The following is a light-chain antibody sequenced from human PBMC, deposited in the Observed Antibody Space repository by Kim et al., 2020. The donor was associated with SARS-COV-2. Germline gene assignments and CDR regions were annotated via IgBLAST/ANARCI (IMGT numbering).Light chain of an antibody. Sequence: VALGPTFRITCQGDGRRSYYASWYQQQPGQAPVLVIYGKNNRPSGIPDRFSGSSSGNTASLTITGAQAEDEADYYCNSRDSSGNPLFGGGTQLTVL. J-gene: IGLJ2*01. V-gene: IGLV3-19*01. CDR1: GRRSYY. CDR3: NSRDSSGNPL. CDR2: GKN.